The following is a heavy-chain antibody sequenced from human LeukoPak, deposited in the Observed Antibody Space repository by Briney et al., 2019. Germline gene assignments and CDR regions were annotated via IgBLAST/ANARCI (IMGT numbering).Heavy chain of an antibody. CDR3: ARRPTGDPKFDY. Sequence: ASETLSLACTVSVGSISSGGYYWSWIRQHPGKGLEWIGYIYYSGSTYYNPSLKSRVTISVDTSKNQFSLKLSTVTAADTAVYYCARRPTGDPKFDYWGQGTLVTVSS. CDR2: IYYSGST. D-gene: IGHD7-27*01. V-gene: IGHV4-31*03. CDR1: VGSISSGGYY. J-gene: IGHJ4*02.